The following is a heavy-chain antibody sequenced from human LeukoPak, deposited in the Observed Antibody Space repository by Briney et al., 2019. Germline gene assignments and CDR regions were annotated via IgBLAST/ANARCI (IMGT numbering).Heavy chain of an antibody. Sequence: ASVKVSCKASGYTFTGYYMHWVRQAPGQGLEWMGWINPNSGGTNYAQKFQGWVTMTRDTSISTAYMELSRLRSDDTAVYYCAREGYDGSGSETAYDYWGQGTLVTVSS. D-gene: IGHD3-22*01. CDR1: GYTFTGYY. CDR2: INPNSGGT. V-gene: IGHV1-2*04. CDR3: AREGYDGSGSETAYDY. J-gene: IGHJ4*02.